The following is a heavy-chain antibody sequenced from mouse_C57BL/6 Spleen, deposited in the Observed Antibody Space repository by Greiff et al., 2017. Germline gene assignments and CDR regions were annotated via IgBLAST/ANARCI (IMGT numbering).Heavy chain of an antibody. CDR2: IEPADGET. CDR1: GFNIKDYY. CDR3: ARDYYGSRFLFDY. J-gene: IGHJ2*01. Sequence: EVQLQQSGAELVKPGASVKLSCTASGFNIKDYYIHWVKQRTEQGLEWIGRIEPADGETKYAPKFQGKATITADTASNTAYLPLSSLTSEDTSVYYCARDYYGSRFLFDYWGQGTTLTVSS. V-gene: IGHV14-2*01. D-gene: IGHD1-1*01.